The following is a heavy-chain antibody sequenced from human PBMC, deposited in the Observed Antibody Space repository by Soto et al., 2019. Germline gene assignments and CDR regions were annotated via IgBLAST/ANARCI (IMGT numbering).Heavy chain of an antibody. V-gene: IGHV3-23*01. CDR3: AKDTSSSPSYMDV. CDR2: ITGSTGTT. D-gene: IGHD2-2*01. J-gene: IGHJ6*03. Sequence: EVQVLESGGGSVQPGGSLRLSCAASGFTFSNFAMSWVRNAPGKGLEWGSEITGSTGTTYYADSVKGRFIISRDNSKNTVHLQMNSLRAEDTAVYYCAKDTSSSPSYMDVWGKGTTVTVSS. CDR1: GFTFSNFA.